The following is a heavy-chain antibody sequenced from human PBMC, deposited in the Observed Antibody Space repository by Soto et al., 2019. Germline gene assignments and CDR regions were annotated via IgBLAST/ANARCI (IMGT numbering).Heavy chain of an antibody. V-gene: IGHV4-59*01. CDR2: VYYSGST. D-gene: IGHD3-22*01. CDR3: ARGRTVRNYSDDSIHHFHFFHL. J-gene: IGHJ4*02. Sequence: PSETLSLTCTVYGDSISTFYWGWMRQPPGKGLEWIGYVYYSGSTNYNPSLKSRVTISVDRSKNQFSLKLTSATAADTAVYYCARGRTVRNYSDDSIHHFHFFHLWGQGTHLTVS. CDR1: GDSISTFY.